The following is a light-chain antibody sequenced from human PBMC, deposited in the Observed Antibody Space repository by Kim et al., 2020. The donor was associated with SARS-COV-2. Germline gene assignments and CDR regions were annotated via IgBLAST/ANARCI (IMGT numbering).Light chain of an antibody. J-gene: IGKJ2*01. Sequence: DIQMTQSPSSLSASVGDRVTITCRASQSFSSYLNWYQQKPGKAPKLLIYAASSLQSGVPSRFSGSGSGTDLTLTISSLQPEDFATYYCQQSYSTPQTFGQGTKLEI. V-gene: IGKV1-39*01. CDR2: AAS. CDR1: QSFSSY. CDR3: QQSYSTPQT.